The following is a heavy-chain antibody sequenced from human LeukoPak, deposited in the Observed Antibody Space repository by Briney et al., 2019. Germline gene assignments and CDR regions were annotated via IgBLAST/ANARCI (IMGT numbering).Heavy chain of an antibody. CDR1: GFTFSSYW. Sequence: GGSLRLSCAASGFTFSSYWMHWVRQAPGTGLVWVSRISSDGTNTYYADSVKGRFSISRDNAKNTSYLQMNSLRAEDTAMYYCARVYYYHYMDVWGRGTTVTVSS. J-gene: IGHJ6*03. CDR3: ARVYYYHYMDV. V-gene: IGHV3-74*01. CDR2: ISSDGTNT.